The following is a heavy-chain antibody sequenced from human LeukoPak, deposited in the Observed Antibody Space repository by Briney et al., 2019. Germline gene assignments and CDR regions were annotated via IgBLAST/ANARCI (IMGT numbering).Heavy chain of an antibody. Sequence: SETLSLTCTVSGGSISSYYWSWIRQPPGKGLEWIGYIYYSGSTNYNPSLKSRVTISVDTSKNQFSLKLSSVTAADTAVYYCARSGIDYSYYYGMDVWGQGTTVTVSS. CDR2: IYYSGST. V-gene: IGHV4-59*08. CDR3: ARSGIDYSYYYGMDV. CDR1: GGSISSYY. J-gene: IGHJ6*02. D-gene: IGHD1-26*01.